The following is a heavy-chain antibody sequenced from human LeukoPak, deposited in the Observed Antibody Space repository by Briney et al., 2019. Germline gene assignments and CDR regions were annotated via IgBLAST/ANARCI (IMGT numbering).Heavy chain of an antibody. CDR1: GFTFSSYG. D-gene: IGHD4-17*01. J-gene: IGHJ4*02. CDR2: ISYDGSNK. Sequence: PGRSLRLSCAASGFTFSSYGMHWVRQAPGKGLEWVAVISYDGSNKYYADSVKGRFTISRDNSKNTLYLQMNSLRAEGTAVYYCAKDVWVTTGIDYWGQGTLVTVSS. V-gene: IGHV3-30*18. CDR3: AKDVWVTTGIDY.